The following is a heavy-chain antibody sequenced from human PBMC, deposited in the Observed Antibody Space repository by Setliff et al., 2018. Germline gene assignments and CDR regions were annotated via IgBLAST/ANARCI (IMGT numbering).Heavy chain of an antibody. CDR2: FDPEDGET. J-gene: IGHJ5*02. Sequence: GASVKVSCKVSGYTLTELSMHWVRQAPGKGLEWMGGFDPEDGETIYAQRFQGRVTMTEDTSTYTAYMELSSLRSEDTAVYYCATDKMAVAGTWFDPWGQGTLVTVSS. CDR1: GYTLTELS. V-gene: IGHV1-24*01. CDR3: ATDKMAVAGTWFDP. D-gene: IGHD6-19*01.